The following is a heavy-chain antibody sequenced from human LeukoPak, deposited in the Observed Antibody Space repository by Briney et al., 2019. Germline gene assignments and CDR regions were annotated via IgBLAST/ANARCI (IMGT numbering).Heavy chain of an antibody. CDR1: GYSISSGYY. V-gene: IGHV4-38-2*02. CDR2: IYHSGST. Sequence: PSETLSLTCTVSGYSISSGYYWGWIRQPPGKGLEWIGSIYHSGSTYYNPSLKSRVTISVDTSKNQFSLKLSSVTAADTAVYYCARDVGYYDSSGYYYYYYYMDVWGKGTTVTISS. J-gene: IGHJ6*03. CDR3: ARDVGYYDSSGYYYYYYYMDV. D-gene: IGHD3-22*01.